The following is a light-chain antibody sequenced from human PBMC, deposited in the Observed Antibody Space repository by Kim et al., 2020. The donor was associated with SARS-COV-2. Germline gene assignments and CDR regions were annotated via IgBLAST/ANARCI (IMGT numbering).Light chain of an antibody. CDR3: SSTAGNNKLMV. Sequence: QSVPIARDGISWDLPGFTYLTSYQRPPGKATNIIMDGCTSRPAGLPGCFAGSTAGNTASLTFSGLQAEDEADYYCSSTAGNNKLMVFGAGTQVTVL. J-gene: IGLJ1*01. CDR2: GCT. CDR1: SWDLPGFTY. V-gene: IGLV2-8*01.